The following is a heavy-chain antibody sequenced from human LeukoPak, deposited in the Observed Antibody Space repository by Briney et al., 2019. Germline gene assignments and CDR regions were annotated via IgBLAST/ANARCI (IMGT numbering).Heavy chain of an antibody. CDR1: GFTFSSYA. CDR2: ILYDGSNK. J-gene: IGHJ4*02. CDR3: ARDRSSTIHRGGVFDY. V-gene: IGHV3-30-3*01. Sequence: GGSLRLSCAASGFTFSSYAMHWVRQAPGKGLEWVAVILYDGSNKYYADSVEGRFTISRDNSKNTLYLQMNSLRAEDTAVYYCARDRSSTIHRGGVFDYWGQGTLVTVSS. D-gene: IGHD2-2*01.